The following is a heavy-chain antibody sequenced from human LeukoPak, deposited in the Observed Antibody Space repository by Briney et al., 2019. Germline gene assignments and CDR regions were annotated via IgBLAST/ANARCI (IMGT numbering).Heavy chain of an antibody. J-gene: IGHJ3*02. Sequence: PGGSLGLSCAASGFTVSSNYMSWVRQAPGKGLEWVSVIYSGGSTYYADSVKGRFTISRDNSKNTLYLQMNSLRAEDTAVYYCARDTPPLDAFDIWGQGTMVTVSS. CDR3: ARDTPPLDAFDI. V-gene: IGHV3-53*01. CDR1: GFTVSSNY. CDR2: IYSGGST.